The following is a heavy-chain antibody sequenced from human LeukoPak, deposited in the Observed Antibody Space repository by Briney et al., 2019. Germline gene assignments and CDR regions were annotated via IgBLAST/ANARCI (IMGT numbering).Heavy chain of an antibody. D-gene: IGHD1-7*01. CDR2: IYSGGST. J-gene: IGHJ6*03. V-gene: IGHV3-66*02. Sequence: PGGSLRLSCAASGFTVSSNYMSWVRQAPGKGLEWVSVIYSGGSTYYADSVKGRFTISRDNSKNTLYLQMNSLRAEDTAVYYCARGNYYYYYYYMDVWGKGTTVTVSS. CDR3: ARGNYYYYYYYMDV. CDR1: GFTVSSNY.